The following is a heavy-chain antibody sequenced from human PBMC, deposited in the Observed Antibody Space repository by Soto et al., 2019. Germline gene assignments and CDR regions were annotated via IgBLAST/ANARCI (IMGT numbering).Heavy chain of an antibody. CDR2: ISGSGGST. J-gene: IGHJ4*02. CDR1: GFTFSSYA. V-gene: IGHV3-23*01. Sequence: GGSLRLSCAASGFTFSSYAMSWVRQAPGKGLEWVSAISGSGGSTYYADSVKGRFTISRDNSKNTLYLQMNSLRAEDTAVYYCAKGPTIYCSGGSCYSDYWGQGTLVTVSS. CDR3: AKGPTIYCSGGSCYSDY. D-gene: IGHD2-15*01.